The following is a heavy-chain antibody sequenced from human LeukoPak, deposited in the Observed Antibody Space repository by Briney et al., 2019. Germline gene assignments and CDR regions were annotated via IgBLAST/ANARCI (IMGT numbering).Heavy chain of an antibody. Sequence: GESLKISCKGSGYSFTSYWIGWVRQMPGKGLKWMGIIYPGDSDARYSPSFQGQVTISADKSISTAYLQWSSLKASDTAMYYCARPGSTSWRHGAFDIWGQGTMVTVSS. D-gene: IGHD2-2*01. CDR2: IYPGDSDA. CDR1: GYSFTSYW. CDR3: ARPGSTSWRHGAFDI. J-gene: IGHJ3*02. V-gene: IGHV5-51*01.